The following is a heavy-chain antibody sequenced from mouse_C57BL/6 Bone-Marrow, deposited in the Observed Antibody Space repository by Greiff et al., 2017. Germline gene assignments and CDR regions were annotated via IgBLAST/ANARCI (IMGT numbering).Heavy chain of an antibody. Sequence: QVQLQQPGAELVKPGASVKMSCNASGYTFTSYWITWVKQRPGQGLEWIGDIYPGSGSTNYNEKFKSKATLTVDTSSSTAYMQLSSLTSEDSAVYYCARPLYYDYHYAMDYWGQGTSVTVSS. J-gene: IGHJ4*01. V-gene: IGHV1-55*01. CDR1: GYTFTSYW. CDR3: ARPLYYDYHYAMDY. D-gene: IGHD2-4*01. CDR2: IYPGSGST.